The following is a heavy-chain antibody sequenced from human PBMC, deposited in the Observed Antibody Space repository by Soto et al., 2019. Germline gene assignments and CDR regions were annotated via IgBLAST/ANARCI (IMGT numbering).Heavy chain of an antibody. J-gene: IGHJ5*02. CDR1: GFAFTSSA. V-gene: IGHV3-23*01. CDR2: IGAGSAGT. Sequence: EAQLLESGGGLVQPGGSLRLSCAASGFAFTSSAMYWVRQAPGKGLEWVSAIGAGSAGTHYADSLQGRFTISRDDSKNILYLQMDSLKAEDTAVYYCAAPHVPVARTRYFDPWGQGTPVTVSP. CDR3: AAPHVPVARTRYFDP. D-gene: IGHD6-19*01.